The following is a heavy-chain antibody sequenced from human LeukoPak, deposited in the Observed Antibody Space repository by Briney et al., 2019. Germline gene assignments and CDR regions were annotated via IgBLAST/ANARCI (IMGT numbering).Heavy chain of an antibody. CDR1: GFTFSSYS. V-gene: IGHV3-21*01. Sequence: GGSLRLSCAASGFTFSSYSMNWVRQAPGKGLEWVSSISSSGHYLYYADSVRGRFTISRENAKNSLFLQMSSLGAEDTAVYYCARGSYYHSGTYYFDYWGQGTLVTVSS. D-gene: IGHD3-22*01. CDR3: ARGSYYHSGTYYFDY. CDR2: ISSSGHYL. J-gene: IGHJ4*02.